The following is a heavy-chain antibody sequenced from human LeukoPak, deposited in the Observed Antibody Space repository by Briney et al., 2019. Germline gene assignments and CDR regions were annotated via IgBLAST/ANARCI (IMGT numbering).Heavy chain of an antibody. Sequence: ASETLSLTCTVSGGSISSYYWSWIRQPPGKGLEWIGYIYYRGSTNYNPSLKSRVTISVDTSKNQFSLKLSSVTAADTAVYYCARHLGGGRPRLFDYWGQGTLVTVSS. V-gene: IGHV4-59*08. CDR2: IYYRGST. CDR3: ARHLGGGRPRLFDY. CDR1: GGSISSYY. J-gene: IGHJ4*02. D-gene: IGHD2-15*01.